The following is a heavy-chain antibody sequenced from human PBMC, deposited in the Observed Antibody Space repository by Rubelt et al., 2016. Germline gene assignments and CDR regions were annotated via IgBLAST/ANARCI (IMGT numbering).Heavy chain of an antibody. V-gene: IGHV1-18*01. D-gene: IGHD5-24*01. CDR1: GYTFTSYG. Sequence: QVQLVQSGAEVKKPGASVKVSCKASGYTFTSYGISWVRPAPGQGLEWMGWISAYNATTNYAQKLQDRVTMTTDTSTSTSYVELRSLGSDGAAGYYCARERDDYGDYWGQGTLVTVSS. CDR3: ARERDDYGDY. CDR2: ISAYNATT. J-gene: IGHJ4*02.